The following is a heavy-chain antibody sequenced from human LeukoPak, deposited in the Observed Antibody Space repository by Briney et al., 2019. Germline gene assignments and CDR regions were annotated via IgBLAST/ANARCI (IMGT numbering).Heavy chain of an antibody. Sequence: SETLSLTCTVSGGSISSSSYYWGWIRQPPGKGLEWIGSIYHSGSTYYNPSLKSRVTISVDTSKNQFSLKLSSVTAADTAVYYCARDDFDWLLYWGQGTLVTVSS. CDR3: ARDDFDWLLY. V-gene: IGHV4-39*07. D-gene: IGHD3-9*01. CDR2: IYHSGST. CDR1: GGSISSSSYY. J-gene: IGHJ4*02.